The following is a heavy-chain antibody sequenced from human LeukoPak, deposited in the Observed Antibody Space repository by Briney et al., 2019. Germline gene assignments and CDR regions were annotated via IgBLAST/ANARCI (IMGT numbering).Heavy chain of an antibody. CDR1: GFTFTSYY. V-gene: IGHV1-46*03. Sequence: ASVKVSCKASGFTFTSYYMHWVRHAPRQGLEWMGIINPSGGSTSYPQKFQGRVTMTRDTSTSTAYMELSSLRSEDTAVYYCACVVRGAFDIWGQGTLVTVSS. D-gene: IGHD2-21*01. J-gene: IGHJ3*02. CDR3: ACVVRGAFDI. CDR2: INPSGGST.